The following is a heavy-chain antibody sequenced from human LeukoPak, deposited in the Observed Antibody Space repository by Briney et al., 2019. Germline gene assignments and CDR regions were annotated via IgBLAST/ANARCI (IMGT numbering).Heavy chain of an antibody. J-gene: IGHJ6*02. CDR1: GGSISSSRYY. D-gene: IGHD3-10*01. CDR3: ARSITMVRGVTSLPSKYYYGMDA. Sequence: SETLSLTCTVSGGSISSSRYYWGWFRQPPGKGLEWIGSISYSGTTYYNPSLKSRVTISVDTSKNQFSLKLSSVTAADTAVYYCARSITMVRGVTSLPSKYYYGMDAWGLGTLVTVSS. CDR2: ISYSGTT. V-gene: IGHV4-39*07.